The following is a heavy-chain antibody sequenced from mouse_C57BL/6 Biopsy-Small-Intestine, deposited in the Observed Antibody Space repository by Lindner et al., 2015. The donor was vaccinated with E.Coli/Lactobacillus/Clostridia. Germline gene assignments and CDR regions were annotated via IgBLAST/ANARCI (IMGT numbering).Heavy chain of an antibody. CDR1: GYTFTNYG. D-gene: IGHD1-1*02. V-gene: IGHV1-55*01. CDR3: ARALTYYYDSRGYDYFDY. CDR2: ISAYNGNT. Sequence: SVKVSCKASGYTFTNYGITWVRQAPGQGLEWMGWISAYNGNTNYAQKLQGRVTMTTDTSTSAAYMELRSLRSDDTAVYYCARALTYYYDSRGYDYFDYWGQGTLVTVSS. J-gene: IGHJ2*01.